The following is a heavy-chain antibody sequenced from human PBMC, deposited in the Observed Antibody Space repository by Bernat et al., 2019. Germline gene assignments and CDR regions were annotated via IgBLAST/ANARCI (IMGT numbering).Heavy chain of an antibody. D-gene: IGHD4-17*01. Sequence: VQLVESGGGVVQPGRSLRPSCAASGFTFSSYAMSWVRQAPGKGLEWVSAISGSGGSTYYADSVKGRFTISRDNSKNTLYLQMNSLRAEDTAVYYCAYLERTVTTYYYGMDVWGQGTTVTVSS. V-gene: IGHV3-23*04. J-gene: IGHJ6*02. CDR1: GFTFSSYA. CDR2: ISGSGGST. CDR3: AYLERTVTTYYYGMDV.